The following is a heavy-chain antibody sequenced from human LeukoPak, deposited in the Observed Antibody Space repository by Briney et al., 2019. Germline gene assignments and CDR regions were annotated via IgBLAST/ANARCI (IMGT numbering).Heavy chain of an antibody. CDR3: ARGYYYDSSGYYWRFDY. Sequence: ASVKVSCKASGYTFTSYGISWVRQAPGQGLEWMGWISAYNGNTNYAQKLQGRVTMTTDTSTSTAYVELRSLRSDDTAVYYCARGYYYDSSGYYWRFDYWGQGTLVTVSS. CDR1: GYTFTSYG. D-gene: IGHD3-22*01. V-gene: IGHV1-18*01. J-gene: IGHJ4*02. CDR2: ISAYNGNT.